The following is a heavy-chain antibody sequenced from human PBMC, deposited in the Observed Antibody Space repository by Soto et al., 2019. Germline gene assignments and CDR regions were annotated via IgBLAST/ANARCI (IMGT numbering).Heavy chain of an antibody. CDR2: INHSGST. D-gene: IGHD3-3*01. Sequence: SETLSLTCAVYGGSFSGYYWSWIRQPPGKGLEWIGEINHSGSTNYNPSLKSRVTISVDTPKNQFSLKLSSVTAADTAVYYCASGGFWSGYFTPPPPPFDYWGQGTLVTVSS. V-gene: IGHV4-34*01. J-gene: IGHJ4*02. CDR3: ASGGFWSGYFTPPPPPFDY. CDR1: GGSFSGYY.